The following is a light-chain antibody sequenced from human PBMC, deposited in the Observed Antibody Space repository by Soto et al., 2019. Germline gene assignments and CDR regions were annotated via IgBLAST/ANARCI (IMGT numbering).Light chain of an antibody. CDR1: STDVGGYNS. CDR3: CSYAGSYTLV. J-gene: IGLJ2*01. V-gene: IGLV2-11*01. CDR2: DVT. Sequence: QSALTQPRSVSASPGQSVTISCTGTSTDVGGYNSVSWYQKHPGKAPKVMMYDVTKRPSVVPDRFSGSKSGNTASLTISGLQAEDEADYYCCSYAGSYTLVFGGGTKLTVL.